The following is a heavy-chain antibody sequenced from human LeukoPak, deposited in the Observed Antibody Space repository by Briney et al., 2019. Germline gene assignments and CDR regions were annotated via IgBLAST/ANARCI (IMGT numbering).Heavy chain of an antibody. D-gene: IGHD2-2*01. CDR3: ARGWNIVVVPAAMRYYYYGMDV. V-gene: IGHV1-8*01. Sequence: GASVKVSCKASGYTFTSYDINWVRQATGQGLEWMGWMNPNSGNTGYAQKFQGRVTMTRNTSISTAYMELSSLRSEDTAVYYCARGWNIVVVPAAMRYYYYGMDVWGQGTTVTVSS. CDR2: MNPNSGNT. J-gene: IGHJ6*02. CDR1: GYTFTSYD.